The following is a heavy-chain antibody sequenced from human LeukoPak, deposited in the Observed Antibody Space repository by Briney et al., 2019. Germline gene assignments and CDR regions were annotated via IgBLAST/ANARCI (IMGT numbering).Heavy chain of an antibody. D-gene: IGHD3-9*01. J-gene: IGHJ3*02. V-gene: IGHV3-21*01. Sequence: GGSLRLSCAASRFTFSTYTMNWVRQAPGQVLGWVSSISGSSSNIYYADSVRGRFTISRDNARNSLYLQMNSLRAEDTAVYYCARVSIRDAFDIWGQGTLVTVSS. CDR1: RFTFSTYT. CDR3: ARVSIRDAFDI. CDR2: ISGSSSNI.